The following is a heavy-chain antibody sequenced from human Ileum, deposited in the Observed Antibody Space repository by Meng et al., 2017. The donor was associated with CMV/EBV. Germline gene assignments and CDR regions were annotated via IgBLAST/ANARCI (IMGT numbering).Heavy chain of an antibody. CDR2: LYTGGST. Sequence: CSASGFTVSSDYMSWVRQAPGKGLEWVSILYTGGSTDYVDSVKGRFTISRDNSKNTLYLQISNLRAEDTAVYYCARVVSAYYYGMDLWGQGTTVTVSS. CDR3: ARVVSAYYYGMDL. J-gene: IGHJ6*02. CDR1: GFTVSSDY. V-gene: IGHV3-53*01. D-gene: IGHD5/OR15-5a*01.